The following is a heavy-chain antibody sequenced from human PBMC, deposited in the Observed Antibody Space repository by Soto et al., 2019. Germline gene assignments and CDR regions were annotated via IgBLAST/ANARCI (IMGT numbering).Heavy chain of an antibody. V-gene: IGHV2-5*02. CDR2: IYWDDDE. CDR3: AHGSCSSADCYPNPYLDY. J-gene: IGHJ4*02. Sequence: QITLKESGPTLVKPTQTLTLTCTFSGFSLSTTAEGVGWIRQPPGKALEWLALIYWDDDERYSPSPKSRLTITKDTSKKQVVLTMTNVEPVDTATYYCAHGSCSSADCYPNPYLDYWGQGILVTVSS. D-gene: IGHD2-2*01. CDR1: GFSLSTTAEG.